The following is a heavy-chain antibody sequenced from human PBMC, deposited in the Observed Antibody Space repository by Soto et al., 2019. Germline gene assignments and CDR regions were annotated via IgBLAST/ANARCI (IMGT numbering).Heavy chain of an antibody. J-gene: IGHJ4*02. Sequence: HPGGSLRLSCAASGFTFSGSAMNWVRQASGKGLEWIGRIRSKANSYATAYAASVKGRFTISRDDSKNTAYLQMNSLTTEDAAVYYCTRHVPGSGPEFDYWGQGTLVTVSS. V-gene: IGHV3-73*01. CDR2: IRSKANSYAT. CDR1: GFTFSGSA. D-gene: IGHD3-10*01. CDR3: TRHVPGSGPEFDY.